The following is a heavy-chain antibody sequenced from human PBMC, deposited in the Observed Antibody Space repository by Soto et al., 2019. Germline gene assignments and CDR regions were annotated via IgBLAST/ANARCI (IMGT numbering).Heavy chain of an antibody. Sequence: ETLSLTCAVYGGSFSGYYWSWIRQPPGKWLEWIGEINHSGSTNYNPSLKSRVTISVDTSKNQFSLKLSSVTAADTAVYYCARADGYSSSYYYYYYGMDVWGQGTTVTVSS. CDR1: GGSFSGYY. J-gene: IGHJ6*02. CDR2: INHSGST. V-gene: IGHV4-34*01. D-gene: IGHD6-6*01. CDR3: ARADGYSSSYYYYYYGMDV.